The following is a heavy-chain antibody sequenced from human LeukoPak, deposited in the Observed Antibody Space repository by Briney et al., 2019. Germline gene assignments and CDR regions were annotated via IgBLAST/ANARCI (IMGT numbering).Heavy chain of an antibody. CDR2: TRGDGHTA. J-gene: IGHJ4*02. D-gene: IGHD1-1*01. CDR3: SRAQELDDGVMEY. CDR1: GFTFSSYA. Sequence: PGESLRLSCAASGFTFSSYALTWVRQATGQGLEWVSTTRGDGHTAHYADSVKGRFSIFRNNSENAIFLQMNSLGADDTAIYYCSRAQELDDGVMEYWGRGTVVIVSS. V-gene: IGHV3-23*01.